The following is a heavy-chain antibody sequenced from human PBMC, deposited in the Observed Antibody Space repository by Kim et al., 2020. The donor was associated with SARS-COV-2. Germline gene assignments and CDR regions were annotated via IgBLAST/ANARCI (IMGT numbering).Heavy chain of an antibody. CDR3: ARVVGSPAVDYYYGMDV. CDR1: GGSISSGGYY. V-gene: IGHV4-31*03. D-gene: IGHD1-26*01. Sequence: SETLSLTCTVSGGSISSGGYYWSWIRQHPGKGLEWIGYIYYSGSTYYNPSLKSRVTISVDTSKNQFSLKLSSVTAADTAVYYCARVVGSPAVDYYYGMDVWGQGTTVTVSS. CDR2: IYYSGST. J-gene: IGHJ6*02.